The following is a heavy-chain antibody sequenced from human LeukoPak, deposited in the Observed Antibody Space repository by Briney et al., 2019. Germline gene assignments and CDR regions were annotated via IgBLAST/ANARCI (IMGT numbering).Heavy chain of an antibody. CDR2: MNSNSGNT. CDR3: ARVGSRLPEYSSSYYYYYMDV. Sequence: ASVKVSCKASGYTFTSYEINWVRQATGQGIEWMGWMNSNSGNTGYAQKFQGRVTMTRNTSISTAYMELSSLRSEDTAVYYCARVGSRLPEYSSSYYYYYMDVWGKGTTVTVSS. V-gene: IGHV1-8*01. J-gene: IGHJ6*03. CDR1: GYTFTSYE. D-gene: IGHD6-6*01.